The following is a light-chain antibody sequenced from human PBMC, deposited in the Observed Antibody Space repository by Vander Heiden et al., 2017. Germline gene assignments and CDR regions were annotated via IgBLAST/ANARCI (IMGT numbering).Light chain of an antibody. Sequence: HPVLTQSPSVSASLGPPVQLTRTLSTGHSSHAIAWHRQQPETGPRYLMKLNSDGSHNKGDGIPDRFSDSSSGAARSLTISRLQSEDAADYSCQTWGTGIRVFGGGTKLTVL. V-gene: IGLV4-69*01. CDR3: QTWGTGIRV. J-gene: IGLJ3*02. CDR1: TGHSSHA. CDR2: LNSDGSH.